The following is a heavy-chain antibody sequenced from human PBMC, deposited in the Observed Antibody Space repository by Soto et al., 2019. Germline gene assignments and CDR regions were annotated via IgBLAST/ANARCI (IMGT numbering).Heavy chain of an antibody. Sequence: EVQLVESGGGVVRPGGSLRLSCAASGFTFDDYGMSWVRQAPGKGLEWVSGINWNGGSTGYADSVKGRFTISRDNAKNXLYMQMNSLRAEDTGLDYCARSRWNDYGMIGAFDIWGQGTMVTVSS. J-gene: IGHJ3*02. CDR1: GFTFDDYG. CDR3: ARSRWNDYGMIGAFDI. V-gene: IGHV3-20*04. D-gene: IGHD3-10*01. CDR2: INWNGGST.